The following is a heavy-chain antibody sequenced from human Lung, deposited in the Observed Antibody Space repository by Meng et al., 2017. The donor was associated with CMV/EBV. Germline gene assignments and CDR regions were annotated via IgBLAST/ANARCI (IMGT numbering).Heavy chain of an antibody. J-gene: IGHJ5*02. D-gene: IGHD2-2*01. CDR1: SSISTSIVW. CDR3: AIFTRSWIDP. Sequence: SSISTSIVWVCWVREHRVESLGWLAVIYCDDDKEYSPSLKSRLTITKDNSKNKVVLTLTSMDPVDTATYYCAIFTRSWIDPWGQGTLVTVSS. CDR2: IYCDDDK. V-gene: IGHV2-5*02.